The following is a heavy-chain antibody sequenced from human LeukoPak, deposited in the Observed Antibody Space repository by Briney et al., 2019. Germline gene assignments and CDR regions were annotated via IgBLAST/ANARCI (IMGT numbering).Heavy chain of an antibody. J-gene: IGHJ4*02. CDR3: AKDIVSRTTGIAVVDY. CDR2: ISGSGGST. CDR1: GFTFSSYA. V-gene: IGHV3-23*01. Sequence: GGSLRLSCAASGFTFSSYAMSWVRQAPGKGLEWVSAISGSGGSTYYADSVKGRFTISRDNSKNTLYLQMNSLRAEDTAVYYCAKDIVSRTTGIAVVDYWGQGTLVTVSS. D-gene: IGHD6-19*01.